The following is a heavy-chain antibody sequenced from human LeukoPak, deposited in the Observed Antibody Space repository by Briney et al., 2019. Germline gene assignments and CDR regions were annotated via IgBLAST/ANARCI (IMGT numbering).Heavy chain of an antibody. CDR3: ARRSGN. Sequence: GGSLRLSCVASGFAVGSNYMSWVRQAPGKGLEWVRLIYSGRAHRYSDHVKGRFPISRGSSKNTLFLQMNDLTVEDKARYYCARRSGNWGQGILVTV. V-gene: IGHV3-53*01. D-gene: IGHD1-14*01. J-gene: IGHJ4*02. CDR1: GFAVGSNY. CDR2: IYSGRA.